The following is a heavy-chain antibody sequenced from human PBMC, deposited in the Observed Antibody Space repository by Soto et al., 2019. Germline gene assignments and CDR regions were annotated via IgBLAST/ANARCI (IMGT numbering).Heavy chain of an antibody. Sequence: SVKVSCKSSAGTFSSYAISWVRQAPGQGLEWMGGIIPIFGTANYAQKFQGRVTITADESTSTAYMELSSLRSEDTAVYYCARALHLSLEWLPSWGQGTLVTVSS. J-gene: IGHJ4*02. CDR1: AGTFSSYA. V-gene: IGHV1-69*13. D-gene: IGHD3-3*01. CDR2: IIPIFGTA. CDR3: ARALHLSLEWLPS.